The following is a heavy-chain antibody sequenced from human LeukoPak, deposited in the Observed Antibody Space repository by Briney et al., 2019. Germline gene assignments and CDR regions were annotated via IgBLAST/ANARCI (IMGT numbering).Heavy chain of an antibody. V-gene: IGHV3-7*01. CDR3: ARELPNDFWSGPGFDD. D-gene: IGHD3-3*01. J-gene: IGHJ4*02. CDR2: INQDGSEK. CDR1: EFTFSSHW. Sequence: GGSLRLSCAGSEFTFSSHWMSWVRQAPGKGLEGVANINQDGSEKNYVDSVKGRFTISRDNAQKSLYLQMNSLRAEDTAVYYCARELPNDFWSGPGFDDWGQGTLVTVSS.